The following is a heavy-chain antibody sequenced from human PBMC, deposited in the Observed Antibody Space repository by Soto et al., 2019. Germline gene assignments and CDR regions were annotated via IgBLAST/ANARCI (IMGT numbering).Heavy chain of an antibody. J-gene: IGHJ4*02. D-gene: IGHD3-10*01. CDR3: ARDDEGGSYCDLGY. V-gene: IGHV3-30-3*01. Sequence: QVQLVESGGGVVQPGRSLRLSCAASGFTFSNYIMHWVRQAPGKGLEWVAIILHDGNNKYYADSVKGRFTISRDNSKNTLYLQMNSLRPEDTAIYYCARDDEGGSYCDLGYWGQGTLVTVSS. CDR2: ILHDGNNK. CDR1: GFTFSNYI.